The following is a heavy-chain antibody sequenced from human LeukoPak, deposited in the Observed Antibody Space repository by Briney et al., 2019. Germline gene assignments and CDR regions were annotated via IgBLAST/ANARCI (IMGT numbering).Heavy chain of an antibody. Sequence: GSSVKVSCKASGGTFSKYTISWVRQAPGQGLEWMGWISAYNGNTNYAQKLQGRVTMTTDTSTSTAYMELRSLRSDDTAVYYCARDRARYDFWSGYSLHYYYGMDVWGQGTTVTVSS. J-gene: IGHJ6*02. CDR2: ISAYNGNT. CDR1: GGTFSKYT. D-gene: IGHD3-3*01. V-gene: IGHV1-18*01. CDR3: ARDRARYDFWSGYSLHYYYGMDV.